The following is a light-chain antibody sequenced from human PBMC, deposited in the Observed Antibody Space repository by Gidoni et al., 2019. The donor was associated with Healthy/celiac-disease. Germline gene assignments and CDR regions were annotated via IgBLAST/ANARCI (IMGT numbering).Light chain of an antibody. Sequence: MPPSPSSLSASVGDRVTITCQASQDISNYLNWYQQKPGKAPKLLSYDASNLETGVPSRFSGSGSGTDFTFTISSLQPEDIATYYCQQYDNLPRTFGQGTKVEIK. CDR1: QDISNY. V-gene: IGKV1-33*01. CDR2: DAS. J-gene: IGKJ1*01. CDR3: QQYDNLPRT.